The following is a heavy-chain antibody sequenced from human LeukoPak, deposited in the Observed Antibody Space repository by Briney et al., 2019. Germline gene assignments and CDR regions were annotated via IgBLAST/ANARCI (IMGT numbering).Heavy chain of an antibody. V-gene: IGHV4-39*01. D-gene: IGHD3-9*01. CDR2: IYYSGSP. Sequence: PSETLSLTRTVSGGSISSSSYYWGWIRQPPGKGLEWIGSIYYSGSPYYNPSLKSRVTISVDTTKNQFSLKLSSVTAADTAVYYCARQVRYFDWLTGAFDIWGQGTMVTVSS. CDR1: GGSISSSSYY. J-gene: IGHJ3*02. CDR3: ARQVRYFDWLTGAFDI.